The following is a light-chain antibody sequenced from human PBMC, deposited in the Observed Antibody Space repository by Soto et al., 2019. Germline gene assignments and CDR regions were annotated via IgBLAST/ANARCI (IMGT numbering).Light chain of an antibody. CDR1: QSVSSN. J-gene: IGKJ2*01. CDR2: GAS. V-gene: IGKV3-15*01. CDR3: QHYNNWPFT. Sequence: EIVMTQSPATLSVSPGERATLSCRASQSVSSNLAWYQQKPGQAPTLLLFGASSRATGIPARFSGSGSGTEFTLTISRLQSEDFAVYYCQHYNNWPFTFGQGTKLEIK.